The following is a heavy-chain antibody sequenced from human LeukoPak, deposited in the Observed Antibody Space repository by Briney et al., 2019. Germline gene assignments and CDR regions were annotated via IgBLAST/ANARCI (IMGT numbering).Heavy chain of an antibody. CDR2: ISAYNGNT. Sequence: ASVKVSCKASGYTFTSYGISWVRQAPGQGLEWMGWISAYNGNTNYAQKLQGRVTMTTDTSTSTAYMELRSLRSDDTAVYYCARSARYFDWLSPKDYFGYWGQGTLVTVSS. J-gene: IGHJ4*02. D-gene: IGHD3-9*01. CDR1: GYTFTSYG. CDR3: ARSARYFDWLSPKDYFGY. V-gene: IGHV1-18*01.